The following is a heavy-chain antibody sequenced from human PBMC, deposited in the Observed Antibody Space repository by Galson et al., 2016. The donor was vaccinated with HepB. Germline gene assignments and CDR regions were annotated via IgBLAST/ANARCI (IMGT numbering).Heavy chain of an antibody. CDR2: IYPGDSDT. V-gene: IGHV5-51*01. Sequence: QSGAEVKKPGESLKISCKGSGYRFNTYWIAWVRQMPGKGLEWMGIIYPGDSDTRYRPSFQGQVTISADKSTSTAYLQWSSLKASDTAIYYCARALVRGDFDYWGQGTLVTVSS. CDR1: GYRFNTYW. CDR3: ARALVRGDFDY. D-gene: IGHD3-10*01. J-gene: IGHJ4*02.